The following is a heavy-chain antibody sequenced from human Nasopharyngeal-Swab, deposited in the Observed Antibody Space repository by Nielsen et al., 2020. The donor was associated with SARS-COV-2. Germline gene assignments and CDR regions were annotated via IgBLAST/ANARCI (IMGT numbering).Heavy chain of an antibody. J-gene: IGHJ4*02. Sequence: SETLSLTCTVSGGSISSYYWSWIRQPPGKGLEWIGYIYYSGSTNYNPSLKSRVTISVDTSKNQFSLKLSSVTAADTAVYYCAQNGYCSGGSCPYLPFDYWGQGTRVTVSS. CDR3: AQNGYCSGGSCPYLPFDY. V-gene: IGHV4-59*08. CDR1: GGSISSYY. CDR2: IYYSGST. D-gene: IGHD2-15*01.